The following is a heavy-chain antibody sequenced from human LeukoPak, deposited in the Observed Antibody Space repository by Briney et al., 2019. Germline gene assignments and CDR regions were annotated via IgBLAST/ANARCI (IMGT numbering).Heavy chain of an antibody. V-gene: IGHV4-4*07. CDR3: ARAGDSSGYEYYFDY. D-gene: IGHD3-22*01. Sequence: SETLSLTCTVSGGSISSYYWSWIRQPAGKRLEWIGRIYTSGGTNYNPSLKSRVTMSVDMSTNQFSLKLSSVTAADTAVYYCARAGDSSGYEYYFDYWGQGTLVTVSS. CDR1: GGSISSYY. J-gene: IGHJ4*02. CDR2: IYTSGGT.